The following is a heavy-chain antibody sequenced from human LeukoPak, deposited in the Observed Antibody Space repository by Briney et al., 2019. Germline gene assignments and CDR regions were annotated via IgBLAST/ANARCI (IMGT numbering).Heavy chain of an antibody. D-gene: IGHD4-17*01. CDR2: IIPIFGTA. Sequence: SVKVSCKASGGTFSSYAISWVGQAPGQRLEWMGGIIPIFGTANYAQKFQGRVTITADESTSTAYMELSSLRSEDTAVYYCARVGPSAPLYGDYGNYFDYWGQGTLITVSS. J-gene: IGHJ4*02. V-gene: IGHV1-69*01. CDR1: GGTFSSYA. CDR3: ARVGPSAPLYGDYGNYFDY.